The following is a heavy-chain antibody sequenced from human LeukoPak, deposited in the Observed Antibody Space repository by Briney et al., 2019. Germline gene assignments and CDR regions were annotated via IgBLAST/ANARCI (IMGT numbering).Heavy chain of an antibody. Sequence: SETLSLTCTVSGGFIGDGGYYWSWIRQPPGKGLEWIGYIYHTGFTSYNPSLKSRVTVSVDRSENQFSLKLNFVTAADTAIYYCATTPVGSARFFDFWGPGTLLSVSS. CDR2: IYHTGFT. D-gene: IGHD1-26*01. V-gene: IGHV4-30-2*01. J-gene: IGHJ4*02. CDR1: GGFIGDGGYY. CDR3: ATTPVGSARFFDF.